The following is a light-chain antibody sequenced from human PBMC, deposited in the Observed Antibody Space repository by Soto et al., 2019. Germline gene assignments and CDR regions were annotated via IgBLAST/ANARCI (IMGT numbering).Light chain of an antibody. CDR3: QQRSNWPPIT. V-gene: IGKV3-11*01. CDR2: DAS. Sequence: ETVLTQSPATLSLTPGERATLSCRASQSVSSYLAWYQQKPGQAPRLLIYDASNRATGIPARFSGSGSGTDFTLTISSLEPEDFAVYYCQQRSNWPPITFGQGRLLEI. CDR1: QSVSSY. J-gene: IGKJ5*01.